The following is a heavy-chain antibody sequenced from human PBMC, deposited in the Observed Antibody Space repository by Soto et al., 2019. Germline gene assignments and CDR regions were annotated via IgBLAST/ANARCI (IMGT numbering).Heavy chain of an antibody. D-gene: IGHD5-18*01. Sequence: EVQLLESGGGLVQPGGSLRLSCAASEFTFSSYAMSWVRRAPGKGLEWASAISGSGDSTYYADSVKGRFTISRDNSKNTLYLQINSLRADDTAVYYFAKAGSLWSKDLLDYWGQGTLVTVSS. J-gene: IGHJ4*02. CDR1: EFTFSSYA. CDR3: AKAGSLWSKDLLDY. CDR2: ISGSGDST. V-gene: IGHV3-23*01.